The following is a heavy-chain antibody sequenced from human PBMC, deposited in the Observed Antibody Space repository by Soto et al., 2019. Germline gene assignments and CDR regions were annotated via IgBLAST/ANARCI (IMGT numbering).Heavy chain of an antibody. V-gene: IGHV3-48*01. CDR1: GFTFSSYN. Sequence: PGGSLRLSCAASGFTFSSYNMNWVRQAPGKGLEWVSYISSDSSTIHYADSVKGRFTLSRDNAKNSLNLQMNSLRAEDTAVYYCALSYAPFDYWGQGTLVTVSS. CDR3: ALSYAPFDY. J-gene: IGHJ4*02. D-gene: IGHD4-17*01. CDR2: ISSDSSTI.